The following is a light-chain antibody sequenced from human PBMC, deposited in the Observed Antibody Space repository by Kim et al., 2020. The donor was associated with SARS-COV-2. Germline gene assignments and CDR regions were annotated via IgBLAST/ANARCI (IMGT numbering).Light chain of an antibody. Sequence: DIQMTQSPSTLSASVGDRVTITCRASQSISSWLAWYQQKPGKAPKLLIYDASSLESGVPSRFSGSGSGTEFTLTISSLQPDDFATYYCQRSGTFGQGTKVES. V-gene: IGKV1-5*01. CDR3: QRSGT. CDR2: DAS. J-gene: IGKJ1*01. CDR1: QSISSW.